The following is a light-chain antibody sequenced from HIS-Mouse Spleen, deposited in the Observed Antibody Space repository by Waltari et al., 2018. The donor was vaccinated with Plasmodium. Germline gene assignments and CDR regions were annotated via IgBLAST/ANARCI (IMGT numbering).Light chain of an antibody. CDR3: QQYYSTPYT. V-gene: IGKV1D-8*02. CDR2: AAS. J-gene: IGKJ2*01. Sequence: AIWMTQSPSLLSASTGARFTIRCRMSKGISSYLAWYQQKPGKAPELLIYAASTLQSGVPSRFSGSGSGTDFTLTISSLQAEDVAVYYCQQYYSTPYTFGQGTKLEIK. CDR1: KGISSY.